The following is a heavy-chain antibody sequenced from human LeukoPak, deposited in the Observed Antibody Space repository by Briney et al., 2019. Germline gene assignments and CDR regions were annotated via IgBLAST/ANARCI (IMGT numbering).Heavy chain of an antibody. Sequence: HGESLKISCKGSGYRFSSYWIGWVRQMPGKGLEWMGIIYHGDSDTRYSPSFQGQVTISADKSISTAYLQWSSLKASDTAIYYCASEYCSGGNCYFDYWGQGTLVTVSS. CDR3: ASEYCSGGNCYFDY. J-gene: IGHJ4*02. D-gene: IGHD2-15*01. CDR2: IYHGDSDT. V-gene: IGHV5-51*01. CDR1: GYRFSSYW.